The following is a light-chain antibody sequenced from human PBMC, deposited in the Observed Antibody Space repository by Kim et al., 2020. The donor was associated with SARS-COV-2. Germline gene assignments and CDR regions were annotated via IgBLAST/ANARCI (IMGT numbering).Light chain of an antibody. J-gene: IGKJ4*01. V-gene: IGKV3D-15*01. CDR3: QHDNDCPLT. CDR2: VAS. CDR1: QIISGF. Sequence: VAPRYSTPLAWLASQIISGFLGWCQQNPGQSPTLLIYVASSGATGIPCRFSGSGSGTEFTLTISSLQADDFAVYYCQHDNDCPLTFGGGTKVDIK.